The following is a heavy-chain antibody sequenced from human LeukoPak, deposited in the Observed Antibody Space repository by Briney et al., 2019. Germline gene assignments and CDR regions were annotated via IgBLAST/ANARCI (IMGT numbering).Heavy chain of an antibody. CDR2: IRYDGSNK. J-gene: IGHJ4*02. CDR1: GFTFSSYG. V-gene: IGHV3-30*02. Sequence: GGSLRLSCAASGFTFSSYGMHWVRQAPGKGLEWVAFIRYDGSNKYYADSVKGRFTISRDNSKNTLYLQMNSLRAEDTAVYYCAKPYSGIYAFFFDYWGQGTLVTVSS. D-gene: IGHD1-26*01. CDR3: AKPYSGIYAFFFDY.